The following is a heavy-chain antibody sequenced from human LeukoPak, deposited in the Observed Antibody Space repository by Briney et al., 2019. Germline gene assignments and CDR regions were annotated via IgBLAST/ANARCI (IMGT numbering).Heavy chain of an antibody. CDR1: GYTFTSYA. J-gene: IGHJ3*02. CDR2: INTNTGNP. D-gene: IGHD3-22*01. V-gene: IGHV7-4-1*02. CDR3: ARDRSGYPHDAFDT. Sequence: EASVKVSCKASGYTFTSYAMNWVRQAPGQGLEWMGWINTNTGNPTYAQGFTGRFVFSLDTSVSTAYLQISSLKAEDTAVYYCARDRSGYPHDAFDTWGQGTMVTVSS.